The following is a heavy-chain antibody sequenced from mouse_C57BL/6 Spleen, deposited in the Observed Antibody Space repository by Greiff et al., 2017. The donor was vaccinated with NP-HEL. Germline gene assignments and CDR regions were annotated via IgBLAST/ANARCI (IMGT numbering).Heavy chain of an antibody. V-gene: IGHV3-8*01. CDR3: ARSGGNLWYFDV. CDR1: GYSITSDY. Sequence: EVKLEESGPGLGKPSQTLSLTCSVTGYSITSDYWNWIRKFQGNNLKYMGYISYSGSTYYNPSLKSRISITRDTSKNQYYLQLNSVTTEGTATYYCARSGGNLWYFDVWGTGTTVTVSS. D-gene: IGHD2-1*01. J-gene: IGHJ1*03. CDR2: ISYSGST.